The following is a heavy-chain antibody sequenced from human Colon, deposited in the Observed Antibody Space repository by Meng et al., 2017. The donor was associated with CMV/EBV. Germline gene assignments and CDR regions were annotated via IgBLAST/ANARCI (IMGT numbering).Heavy chain of an antibody. Sequence: TFNTYYIHWVRRAPGQGLEWMGMINPSGGSTSYSHKFQARITMTRDTSTSTVYMTLGGLRSDDTAVYYCARDNPQPRWGWSGSPAEYWGGGSLVTVSS. CDR3: ARDNPQPRWGWSGSPAEY. V-gene: IGHV1-46*02. CDR1: TFNTYY. D-gene: IGHD3-10*01. J-gene: IGHJ4*02. CDR2: INPSGGST.